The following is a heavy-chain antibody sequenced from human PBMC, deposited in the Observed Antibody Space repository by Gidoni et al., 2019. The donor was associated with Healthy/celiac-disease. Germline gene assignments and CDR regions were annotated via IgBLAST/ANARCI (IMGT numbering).Heavy chain of an antibody. V-gene: IGHV3-33*08. CDR1: GITFSSYG. D-gene: IGHD6-13*01. J-gene: IGHJ4*02. CDR3: ARDRGSSWYSNFDY. CDR2: IWYDGSNK. Sequence: QVQLVESGGGVVQPGRSLRLSCAASGITFSSYGMNWVRQAPGKGLEWVAVIWYDGSNKYYADSVKGRFTISRDNSKNTLYLQMNSLRAEDTAVYYCARDRGSSWYSNFDYWGQGTLVTVSS.